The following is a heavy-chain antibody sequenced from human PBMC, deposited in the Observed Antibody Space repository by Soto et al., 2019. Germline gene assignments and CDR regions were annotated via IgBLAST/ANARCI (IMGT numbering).Heavy chain of an antibody. V-gene: IGHV4-39*02. CDR2: IYYIGNT. D-gene: IGHD4-17*01. CDR3: GAQDYVDKGYPFET. J-gene: IGHJ5*02. Sequence: SETLSLTCTVSGGSISTRSSYWGWIRQPPGKGLECIGSIYYIGNTYYNPSLRSRVAISIDSSKTRFSLNHNPVSTATAAVYYCGAQDYVDKGYPFETWGQGTMVTVSS. CDR1: GGSISTRSSY.